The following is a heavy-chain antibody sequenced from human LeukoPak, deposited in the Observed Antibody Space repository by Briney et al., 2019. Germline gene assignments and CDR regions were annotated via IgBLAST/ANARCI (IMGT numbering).Heavy chain of an antibody. CDR2: ISYDGSNK. Sequence: GGSLRLSCAASGFTFSSYSMNWVRQGPGKGLEWVAVISYDGSNKYYADSVKGRFTISRDNSKNTLYLQMNSLRAEDTAVYYCAKDKGCSSTSCYVRYFDYWGQGTLVTVSS. CDR3: AKDKGCSSTSCYVRYFDY. V-gene: IGHV3-30*18. D-gene: IGHD2-2*01. CDR1: GFTFSSYS. J-gene: IGHJ4*02.